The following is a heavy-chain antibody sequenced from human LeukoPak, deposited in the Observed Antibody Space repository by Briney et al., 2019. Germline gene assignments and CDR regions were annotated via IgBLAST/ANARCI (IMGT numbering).Heavy chain of an antibody. J-gene: IGHJ5*02. CDR1: GGSIRSYY. CDR3: ARTSSSGYYFRWFPP. D-gene: IGHD3-22*01. Sequence: SETLSLTCSVSGGSIRSYYWSWIRQPPGKGLGWIGDIYYSGSTNYNPSLKSRVTISVDTSKNQFSLKLSSVTAENTAVYYCARTSSSGYYFRWFPPWGQGTLVTVSS. CDR2: IYYSGST. V-gene: IGHV4-59*01.